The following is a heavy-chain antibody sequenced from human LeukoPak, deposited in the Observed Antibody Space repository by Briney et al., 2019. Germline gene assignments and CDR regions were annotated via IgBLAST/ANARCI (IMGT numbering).Heavy chain of an antibody. CDR3: AKEPPPIEYYYDSSGYFLD. CDR2: ISGNGGIT. Sequence: GGSLRLSCAASGFTFSTYAMSWVRQAPGKGLEWVSTISGNGGITYYADSVKGRFTISRDNSKNTLYLQMNSLRAEDTAVYYCAKEPPPIEYYYDSSGYFLDWGQGTLVTVSS. V-gene: IGHV3-23*01. CDR1: GFTFSTYA. D-gene: IGHD3-22*01. J-gene: IGHJ1*01.